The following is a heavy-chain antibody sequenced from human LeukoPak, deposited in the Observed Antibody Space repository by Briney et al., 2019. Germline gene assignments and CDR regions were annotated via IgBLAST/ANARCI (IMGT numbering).Heavy chain of an antibody. CDR2: INHSGST. J-gene: IGHJ4*02. V-gene: IGHV4-34*01. CDR3: ARVYCSGGSCYKLDY. D-gene: IGHD2-15*01. CDR1: GGSFSGYY. Sequence: SETLSLTCAVYGGSFSGYYWSWIRQPPGKGLEGIGEINHSGSTNYNPSLKSRVTISVDTSKNQFSLKLSSVTAADTAVYYCARVYCSGGSCYKLDYWGQGTLVTVSS.